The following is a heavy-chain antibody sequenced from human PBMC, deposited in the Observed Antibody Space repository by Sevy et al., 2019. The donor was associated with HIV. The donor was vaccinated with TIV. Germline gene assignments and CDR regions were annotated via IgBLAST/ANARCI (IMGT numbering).Heavy chain of an antibody. CDR2: IYHSGST. Sequence: SETLSLTCAVSGGSITSVNWWHWVRQPPGKGLERIGEIYHSGSTNYNPSLKSRVTISVDNSKNQFSLNLYSVTAADMDVYYCARGGETPRGFDPWGQGSLVTVSS. J-gene: IGHJ5*02. D-gene: IGHD3-16*01. CDR1: GGSITSVNW. CDR3: ARGGETPRGFDP. V-gene: IGHV4-4*02.